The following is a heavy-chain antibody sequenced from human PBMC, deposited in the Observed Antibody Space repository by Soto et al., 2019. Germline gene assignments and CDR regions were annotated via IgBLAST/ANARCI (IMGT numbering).Heavy chain of an antibody. CDR3: ASLTGAF. CDR2: IKDNGSGR. J-gene: IGHJ4*02. V-gene: IGHV3-7*01. CDR1: GSIFSSHW. Sequence: EVQLVESGGDLVQPGGSLRLSCEASGSIFSSHWMSWVRQAPGKGLDWVATIKDNGSGRYYVDSVKGRFTISRDNAKNSLYLQMNSVSAEDTAVYYCASLTGAFWGQGTVVAVSS. D-gene: IGHD3-16*01.